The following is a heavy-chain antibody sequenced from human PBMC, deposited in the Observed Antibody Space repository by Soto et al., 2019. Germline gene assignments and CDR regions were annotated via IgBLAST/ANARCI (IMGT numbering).Heavy chain of an antibody. V-gene: IGHV1-2*04. D-gene: IGHD5-18*01. CDR2: INPNSGGT. CDR3: ARAGKWIQLFYDY. Sequence: GASVKVSCKASGYTFTGYYMHWVRQAPGQGLEWMGWINPNSGGTNYAQKFQGWVTMTRDTSISTAYMELSRLRSDDTAVYYCARAGKWIQLFYDYWGKGTLVTVSS. CDR1: GYTFTGYY. J-gene: IGHJ4*02.